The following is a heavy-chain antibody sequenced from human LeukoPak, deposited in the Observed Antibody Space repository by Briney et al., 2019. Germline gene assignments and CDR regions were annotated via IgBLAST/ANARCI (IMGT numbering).Heavy chain of an antibody. CDR1: GLTFSSYA. J-gene: IGHJ6*02. V-gene: IGHV3-48*04. Sequence: GGSLRLSCAASGLTFSSYAMSWVRQAPGKGLEWVSYISSSGSTIYYADSVKGRFTISRDNAKNSLYLQMNSLRAEDTAVYYCARVPGYSYALVYYGMDVWGQGTTVTVSS. CDR3: ARVPGYSYALVYYGMDV. CDR2: ISSSGSTI. D-gene: IGHD5-18*01.